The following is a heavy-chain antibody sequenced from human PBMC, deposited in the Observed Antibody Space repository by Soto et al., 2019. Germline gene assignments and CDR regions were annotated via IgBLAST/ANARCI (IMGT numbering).Heavy chain of an antibody. D-gene: IGHD3-10*01. CDR3: ARGRVVRGGDGSLEVYYYYYGMDV. CDR1: GFTFSSYS. V-gene: IGHV3-21*01. J-gene: IGHJ6*02. CDR2: ISSSSSYI. Sequence: PGGSLRLSCAASGFTFSSYSMNWVRQAPGKGLEWVSSISSSSSYIYYADSVKGRFTISRDNAKNSLYLQMNSLRAEDTAVYYCARGRVVRGGDGSLEVYYYYYGMDVWGQGTTVTVSS.